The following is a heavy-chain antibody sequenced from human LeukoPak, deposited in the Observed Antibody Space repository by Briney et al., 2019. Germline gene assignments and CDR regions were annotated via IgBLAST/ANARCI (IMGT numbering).Heavy chain of an antibody. Sequence: GGSLRLSCAASGFTFSSYEMNWVRQAPGKGLEWVSKISSSGSAIYYADSVKGRFTISRDNAKNTLYLQMNSLRVEDTAVYYCVRGGSLGYWGQGTLVTVSS. CDR2: ISSSGSAI. V-gene: IGHV3-48*03. CDR1: GFTFSSYE. CDR3: VRGGSLGY. J-gene: IGHJ4*02. D-gene: IGHD6-19*01.